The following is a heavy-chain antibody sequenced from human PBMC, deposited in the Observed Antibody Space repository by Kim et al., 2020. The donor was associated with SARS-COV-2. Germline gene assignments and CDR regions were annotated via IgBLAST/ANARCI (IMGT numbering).Heavy chain of an antibody. CDR3: ARQGYSYYGMDV. J-gene: IGHJ6*02. Sequence: NYSPSVQGHVTISADKSISTAYLQWSSLKASDTAMYYCARQGYSYYGMDVWGQGTTVTVSS. V-gene: IGHV5-10-1*01. D-gene: IGHD1-26*01.